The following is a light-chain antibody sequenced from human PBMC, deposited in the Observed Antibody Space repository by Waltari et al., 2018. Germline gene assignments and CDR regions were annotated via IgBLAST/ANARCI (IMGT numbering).Light chain of an antibody. Sequence: SYELTQPPSVSVSPGQTARITCSGDAFPTQYAYWYQQKPGQAPVLVIFTDSERPSGIPERFSGSSSGTTVTLTISGVQAEDEADYYCQSANSNGTFVVFGGGTKLSVL. V-gene: IGLV3-25*03. CDR1: AFPTQY. J-gene: IGLJ2*01. CDR3: QSANSNGTFVV. CDR2: TDS.